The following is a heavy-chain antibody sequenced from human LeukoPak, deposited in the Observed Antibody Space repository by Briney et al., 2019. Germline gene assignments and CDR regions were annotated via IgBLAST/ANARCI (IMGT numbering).Heavy chain of an antibody. CDR1: GYTFTTYG. CDR3: ARDWGVQLERPWRRVGWFDP. V-gene: IGHV1-18*01. J-gene: IGHJ5*02. Sequence: ASVKVSCKASGYTFTTYGISWVRQAPGQGLEWMGWISAYNGNTNYAQKLQGRVTMTTDTSISTAYMELSRLRSDDTAVYYCARDWGVQLERPWRRVGWFDPWGQGTLVTVSS. CDR2: ISAYNGNT. D-gene: IGHD1-1*01.